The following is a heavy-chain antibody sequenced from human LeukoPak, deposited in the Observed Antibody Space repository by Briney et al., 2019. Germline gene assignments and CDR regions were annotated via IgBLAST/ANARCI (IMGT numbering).Heavy chain of an antibody. Sequence: GGSLRLSCTASGLRFNGYGMNWVREAPGKGRKWVAVISFDGRNKYYADSVKGRFTISRDNSQHTLYLQMNSLRAVDTAVYYCAREMVVTAISDWGLGTLVTVSS. J-gene: IGHJ4*02. V-gene: IGHV3-30*19. CDR2: ISFDGRNK. D-gene: IGHD2-21*02. CDR3: AREMVVTAISD. CDR1: GLRFNGYG.